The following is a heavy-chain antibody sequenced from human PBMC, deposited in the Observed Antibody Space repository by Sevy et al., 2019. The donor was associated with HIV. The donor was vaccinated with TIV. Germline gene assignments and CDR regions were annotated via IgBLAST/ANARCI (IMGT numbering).Heavy chain of an antibody. CDR2: FDPEDDET. V-gene: IGHV1-24*01. CDR3: ATTKDYYDSSAYPFDY. J-gene: IGHJ4*02. Sequence: ASVKVSCKVSGYTLTGFSMHWVRQAPGKGLGWMATFDPEDDETIYAQKFQGRVTMTEDTSTDTAYMELSSLRSEDTAVYYCATTKDYYDSSAYPFDYWGQGTLVTVSS. D-gene: IGHD3-22*01. CDR1: GYTLTGFS.